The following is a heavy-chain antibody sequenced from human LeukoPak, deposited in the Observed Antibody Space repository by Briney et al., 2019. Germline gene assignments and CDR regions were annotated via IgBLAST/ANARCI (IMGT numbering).Heavy chain of an antibody. V-gene: IGHV1-8*01. CDR1: GYTFTSYD. J-gene: IGHJ5*02. D-gene: IGHD3-10*01. CDR3: ARIGAAITMVRGVPGWFDP. Sequence: ASVKVSCKASGYTFTSYDINWVRQATGQGLEWMGWMNPNSGNTGYAQKFQGRVTMTRNTSISTAYMELSSLRSEGTAVYYCARIGAAITMVRGVPGWFDPWGQGTLVTVSS. CDR2: MNPNSGNT.